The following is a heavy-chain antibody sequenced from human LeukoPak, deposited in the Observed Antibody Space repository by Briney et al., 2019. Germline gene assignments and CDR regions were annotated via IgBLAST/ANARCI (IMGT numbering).Heavy chain of an antibody. CDR3: ARDSYGSALGSYYYYMDV. Sequence: SETLSLTCTVSGGSISSYYWSWIRQPPGKGLEWIGYIYYSGSTNYNPSLKSQVTISVDTSKNQFSLKLSSVTAADTAVYYCARDSYGSALGSYYYYMDVWGKGTTVTISS. D-gene: IGHD3-10*01. CDR1: GGSISSYY. CDR2: IYYSGST. J-gene: IGHJ6*03. V-gene: IGHV4-59*01.